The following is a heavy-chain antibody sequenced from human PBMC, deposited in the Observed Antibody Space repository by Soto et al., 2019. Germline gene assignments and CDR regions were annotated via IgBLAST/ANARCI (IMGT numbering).Heavy chain of an antibody. J-gene: IGHJ5*02. V-gene: IGHV4-39*01. CDR2: IYYTGST. CDR1: GGSIISSSYY. D-gene: IGHD2-15*01. Sequence: KTSETLSLTCTVCGGSIISSSYYWGWIRQPPGKGLEWIGSIYYTGSTHDNPSLKSRVTISVDTSRNQISLKVTSVTAADTAVYCCARNESGGVVDPWGQGTLVTVSS. CDR3: ARNESGGVVDP.